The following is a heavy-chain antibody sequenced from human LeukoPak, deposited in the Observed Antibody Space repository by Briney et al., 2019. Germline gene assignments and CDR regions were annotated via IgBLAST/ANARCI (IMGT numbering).Heavy chain of an antibody. D-gene: IGHD4-17*01. Sequence: GWSLRLSCAASGFIFSRYGIHWVRQAPGKGLEWVAFIQYDGSNKNYEDSVRGRFTISRDNAKNLLYLHMNSLRVEDTAVYYCAKGGDYNYLVEYWGQGTLVTVSA. CDR3: AKGGDYNYLVEY. CDR1: GFIFSRYG. V-gene: IGHV3-30*02. CDR2: IQYDGSNK. J-gene: IGHJ4*02.